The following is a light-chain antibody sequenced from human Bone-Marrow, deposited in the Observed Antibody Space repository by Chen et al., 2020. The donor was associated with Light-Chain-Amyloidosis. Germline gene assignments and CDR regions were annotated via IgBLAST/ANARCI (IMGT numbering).Light chain of an antibody. CDR2: QAS. CDR1: QDINIW. Sequence: DIQMTQSPSTLSASVGDRVTITCRASQDINIWLAWYQQKPGQVPRLLIYQASSLESGVPSRFGGSGSGTEFTLTISSLQPDDFATYYCQQYITSWTFGPGTKEEI. J-gene: IGKJ1*01. CDR3: QQYITSWT. V-gene: IGKV1-5*03.